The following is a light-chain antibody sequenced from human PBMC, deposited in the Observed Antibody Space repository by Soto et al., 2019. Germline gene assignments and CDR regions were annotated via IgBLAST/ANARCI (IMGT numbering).Light chain of an antibody. CDR2: EVS. CDR3: SSYTSSSTLGV. Sequence: QSALTQPPSASGSPGQSITISCTGTSSDIGGYKYVSWFQQHPGKAPKLMLFEVSKRPSGVPDRFSGSKSGNTASLTVTGLQAEDEADYYCSSYTSSSTLGVFGGGTKLTVL. V-gene: IGLV2-8*01. J-gene: IGLJ2*01. CDR1: SSDIGGYKY.